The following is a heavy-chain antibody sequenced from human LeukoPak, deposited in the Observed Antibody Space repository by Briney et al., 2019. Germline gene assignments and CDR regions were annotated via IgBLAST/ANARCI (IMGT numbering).Heavy chain of an antibody. V-gene: IGHV5-51*01. Sequence: GESLKISCKGSGCSFTSYWIGWVRQMPGKGLEWMGIIYPGDSDTRYSPSFQGQVTISADKSISTAYLQWSSLKASDTAMYYCARHHGTVDTAMVTNYYYYMDVWGKGTTVTVS. D-gene: IGHD5-18*01. CDR1: GCSFTSYW. J-gene: IGHJ6*03. CDR2: IYPGDSDT. CDR3: ARHHGTVDTAMVTNYYYYMDV.